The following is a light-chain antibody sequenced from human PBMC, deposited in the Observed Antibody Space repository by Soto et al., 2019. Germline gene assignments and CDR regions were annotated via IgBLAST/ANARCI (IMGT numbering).Light chain of an antibody. V-gene: IGKV3-20*01. CDR3: QQYGSSPLT. CDR2: GAS. CDR1: QSVSSSY. J-gene: IGKJ4*01. Sequence: EIVLTQSPGTLSLSPGERATLSCRASQSVSSSYLALYQQKPGQAPRLLIYGASSRATGIPDRFSGSGSGTVFILPIRRLEPEDFAVYYCQQYGSSPLTLGGGTTVAIK.